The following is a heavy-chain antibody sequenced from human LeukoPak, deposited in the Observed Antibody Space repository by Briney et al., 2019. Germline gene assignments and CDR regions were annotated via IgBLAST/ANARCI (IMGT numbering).Heavy chain of an antibody. CDR2: ISGSGGST. CDR3: AKKRMVRGVIITLGY. Sequence: GGSLRLSCAASGFTFSDYGMHWVRQAPGKGLEWVSAISGSGGSTHYADSVKGRFTISRDNSKNTLYLQTNSLRAEDTAVYYCAKKRMVRGVIITLGYWGQGTLVTVSS. D-gene: IGHD3-10*01. CDR1: GFTFSDYG. J-gene: IGHJ4*02. V-gene: IGHV3-23*01.